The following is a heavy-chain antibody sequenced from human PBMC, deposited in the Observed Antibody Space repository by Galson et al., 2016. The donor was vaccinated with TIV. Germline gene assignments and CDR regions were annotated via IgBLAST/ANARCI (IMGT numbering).Heavy chain of an antibody. D-gene: IGHD3-16*01. V-gene: IGHV1-8*02. CDR1: EHTIITSD. Sequence: SVKVSCKASEHTIITSDINWVRQAAGQTLEWMGWMNPISGATGFSQKFRDRLIMTRNLYIATAYMELTSLRHGDTAAYYCATPAYGPNSPYYYGIDVWGQGTTVTVSS. J-gene: IGHJ6*02. CDR2: MNPISGAT. CDR3: ATPAYGPNSPYYYGIDV.